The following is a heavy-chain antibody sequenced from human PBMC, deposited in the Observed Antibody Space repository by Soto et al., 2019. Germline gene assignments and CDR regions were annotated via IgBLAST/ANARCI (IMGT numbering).Heavy chain of an antibody. CDR3: ATGGVRFLGVHYYYGMDV. V-gene: IGHV1-69*13. D-gene: IGHD3-3*01. J-gene: IGHJ6*02. CDR2: IIPIFGTA. Sequence: GASVKVSCKASGGTFSSYAISWVRQAPGQGXEWMGGIIPIFGTANYAQKFQGRVTITADESTSTAYMELSSLRSEDTAVYYCATGGVRFLGVHYYYGMDVWGQGTTVTVSS. CDR1: GGTFSSYA.